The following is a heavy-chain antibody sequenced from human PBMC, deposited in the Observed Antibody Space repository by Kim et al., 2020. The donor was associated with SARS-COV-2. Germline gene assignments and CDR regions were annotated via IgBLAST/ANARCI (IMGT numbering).Heavy chain of an antibody. Sequence: GGSLRLSCAGSGFTFSSYEMNWVRQTPGKGLGWVSYLSTSGSTIYYADSVKGRFTVSRDNAKNSLYLFMHSLRAEDTALYYCARSLTTRYRYFDYWGHGTLVTVSS. J-gene: IGHJ4*01. V-gene: IGHV3-48*03. D-gene: IGHD1-1*01. CDR3: ARSLTTRYRYFDY. CDR2: LSTSGSTI. CDR1: GFTFSSYE.